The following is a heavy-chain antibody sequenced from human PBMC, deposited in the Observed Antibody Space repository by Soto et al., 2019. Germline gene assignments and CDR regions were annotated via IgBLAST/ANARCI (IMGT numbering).Heavy chain of an antibody. Sequence: QVQLVQSGAEVKKPGASVKVSCKASGYTFTSYAMHWVRQAPGQRLEWMGWINAGNGNTKYSQKFQGRVTITRDTSASTAYMELSSLRSEDTAVYYCARVAWDCRGGSCYRSYFDYWGQGTLVTVSS. V-gene: IGHV1-3*01. CDR3: ARVAWDCRGGSCYRSYFDY. D-gene: IGHD2-15*01. CDR2: INAGNGNT. J-gene: IGHJ4*02. CDR1: GYTFTSYA.